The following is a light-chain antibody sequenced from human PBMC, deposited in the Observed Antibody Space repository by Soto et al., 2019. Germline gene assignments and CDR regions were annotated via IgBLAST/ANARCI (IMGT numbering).Light chain of an antibody. Sequence: EIVMTQSPATLSASPGERATLSCRASQSISDTLAWYQQKPGQAPRLLIYSASRGATGFPARFSGSGSGTDFTLTISSLQAEDFAVYYWQQYDNWPWTFGQGTKVDIK. CDR2: SAS. V-gene: IGKV3-15*01. CDR3: QQYDNWPWT. J-gene: IGKJ1*01. CDR1: QSISDT.